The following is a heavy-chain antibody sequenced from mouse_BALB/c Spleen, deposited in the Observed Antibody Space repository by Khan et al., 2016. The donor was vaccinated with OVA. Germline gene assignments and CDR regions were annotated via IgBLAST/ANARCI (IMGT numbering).Heavy chain of an antibody. D-gene: IGHD2-14*01. J-gene: IGHJ1*01. CDR1: GFTFSTFG. CDR3: ARSRYDIWYFDV. V-gene: IGHV5-17*02. Sequence: EVELVESGGGLVQPGGSRKLSCAASGFTFSTFGMHWVRQAPEKGLEWVAYISSGSSTIYYADTVKGRFTISRDNPKNTLFLQMTSLRSEDTAMYYCARSRYDIWYFDVWGAGTTVTVSS. CDR2: ISSGSSTI.